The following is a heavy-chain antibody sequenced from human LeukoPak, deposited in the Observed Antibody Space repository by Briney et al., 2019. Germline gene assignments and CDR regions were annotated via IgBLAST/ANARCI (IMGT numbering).Heavy chain of an antibody. J-gene: IGHJ4*02. CDR1: GGSISSSSYY. Sequence: SETLSLTCTVSGGSISSSSYYWGWLRQPPGKGLEWIGSIYYSGSTYYNPSLKSRVTISVDSSKNQFSLKLSSVTAADTAVYYCARDRPYRQGYSSSSDYFDYWGQGTLVTVSS. D-gene: IGHD6-6*01. CDR2: IYYSGST. V-gene: IGHV4-39*07. CDR3: ARDRPYRQGYSSSSDYFDY.